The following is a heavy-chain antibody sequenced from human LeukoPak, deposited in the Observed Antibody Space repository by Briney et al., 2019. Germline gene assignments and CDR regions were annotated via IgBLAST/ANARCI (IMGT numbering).Heavy chain of an antibody. CDR2: ISGSGGST. Sequence: GGSLRLSCAASGFTFSSYATSWVRQAPGKGLEWVSAISGSGGSTYYADSVKGRFTISRDNSKNTLYLQMNSLRAEDTAVYYCARGYSGYRYFDYWGQGTLVTVSS. V-gene: IGHV3-23*01. CDR1: GFTFSSYA. D-gene: IGHD5-12*01. J-gene: IGHJ4*02. CDR3: ARGYSGYRYFDY.